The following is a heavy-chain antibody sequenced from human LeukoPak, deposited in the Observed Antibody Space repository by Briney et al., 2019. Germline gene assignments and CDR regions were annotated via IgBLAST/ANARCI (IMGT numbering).Heavy chain of an antibody. CDR3: ASRRYCSSTSCPTPPRYYYYGMDV. V-gene: IGHV4-34*01. D-gene: IGHD2-2*01. J-gene: IGHJ6*02. CDR2: INHSGST. CDR1: GGSFSGYY. Sequence: PSETLSLTCAVYGGSFSGYYWSWIRQPPGKGLEWIGEINHSGSTNYNPSLKSRVTISVDTSKNQFSLKLSSVTAADTAVYYCASRRYCSSTSCPTPPRYYYYGMDVWGQGTTVTVSS.